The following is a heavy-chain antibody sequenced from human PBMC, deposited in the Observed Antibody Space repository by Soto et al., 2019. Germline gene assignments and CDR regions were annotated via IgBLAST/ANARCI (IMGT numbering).Heavy chain of an antibody. J-gene: IGHJ6*02. D-gene: IGHD5-12*01. CDR2: ISYDGSTE. Sequence: GGSLRLSCAASGFTFSGYYMHWVRQAPGKGLEWVAVISYDGSTEYYADSVKGRFTISRDNSANRLFLQMNSLRPEDTAVYYCTKDDGYNDATYYHYFGMDVWGQGTTVTVSS. CDR1: GFTFSGYY. CDR3: TKDDGYNDATYYHYFGMDV. V-gene: IGHV3-30*18.